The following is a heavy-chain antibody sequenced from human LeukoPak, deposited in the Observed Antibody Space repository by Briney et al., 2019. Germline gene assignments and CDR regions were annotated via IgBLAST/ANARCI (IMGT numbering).Heavy chain of an antibody. D-gene: IGHD6-19*01. V-gene: IGHV3-23*01. Sequence: PGGSLRLSCAASGFTFSTYAMTWVRQAPGKGLEWVSLISGTGGSTYYADSVKGRFTISRDNSKNTVYLQMNSLRAEDTAVYYCAKDRGAVAGVMDVWGKGTTVTVSS. CDR1: GFTFSTYA. CDR3: AKDRGAVAGVMDV. CDR2: ISGTGGST. J-gene: IGHJ6*03.